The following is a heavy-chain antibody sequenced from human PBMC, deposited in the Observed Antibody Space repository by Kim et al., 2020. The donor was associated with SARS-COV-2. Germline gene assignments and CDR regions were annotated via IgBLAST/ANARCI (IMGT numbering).Heavy chain of an antibody. Sequence: ASVKVSCKASGYRFSTYFMHWVRQAPGQGLEWLGIINPNGGSTTYAQKFQGRVTMTRDTSTSTVYMELRSLRSEDTAMYYCARDGCITATCAGGGNWFDPWGQGTLVTVSS. D-gene: IGHD2-15*01. CDR2: INPNGGST. V-gene: IGHV1-46*01. J-gene: IGHJ5*02. CDR3: ARDGCITATCAGGGNWFDP. CDR1: GYRFSTYF.